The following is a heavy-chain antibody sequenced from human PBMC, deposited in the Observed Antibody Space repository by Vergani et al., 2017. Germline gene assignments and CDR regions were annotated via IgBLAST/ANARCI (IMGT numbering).Heavy chain of an antibody. CDR1: GFTFSSYW. V-gene: IGHV4-59*01. J-gene: IGHJ3*02. Sequence: VQLVESGGGLVQPGGSLRLSCAASGFTFSSYWMSWVRQAPGKGLEWIGYIYYSGSTNYNPSLKSRVTISVDTSKNQFSLKLSSVTAADTAVYYCARGVYSGYDTDSDAFDIWGQGTMVTVSS. CDR3: ARGVYSGYDTDSDAFDI. D-gene: IGHD5-12*01. CDR2: IYYSGST.